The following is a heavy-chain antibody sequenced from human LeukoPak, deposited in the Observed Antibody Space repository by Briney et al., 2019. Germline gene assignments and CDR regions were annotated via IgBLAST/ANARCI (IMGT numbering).Heavy chain of an antibody. CDR1: GGSVRSSGDH. CDR3: ARISDYYDSRGQGPYVGY. V-gene: IGHV4-39*01. CDR2: IYYSGST. Sequence: PSETLSLTCTVSGGSVRSSGDHWGWIRPPPGKGLEWIASIYYSGSTYYNASLRSRVTISIDTSKNQFSLKLSSVTAADTAVYFCARISDYYDSRGQGPYVGYWGQGTLVTVSS. J-gene: IGHJ4*02. D-gene: IGHD3-22*01.